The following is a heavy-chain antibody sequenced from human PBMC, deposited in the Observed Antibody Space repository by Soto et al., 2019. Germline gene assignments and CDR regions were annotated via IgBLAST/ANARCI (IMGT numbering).Heavy chain of an antibody. D-gene: IGHD1-26*01. CDR2: IKSKTDDGTT. CDR1: GFTFSNAW. CDR3: TTYSGSY. Sequence: EVQLVESGGGLVQPGGSLRLSCAASGFTFSNAWMSWVRQAPGKGLEWVGRIKSKTDDGTTDYAAPVKGRFTISRVDSKNTLYLQMNSLKTEDTAVYYCTTYSGSYWGQGTLVTVSS. J-gene: IGHJ4*02. V-gene: IGHV3-15*01.